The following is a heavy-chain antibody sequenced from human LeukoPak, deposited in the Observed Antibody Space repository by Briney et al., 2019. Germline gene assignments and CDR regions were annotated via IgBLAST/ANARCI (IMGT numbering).Heavy chain of an antibody. CDR2: ISAYNGIT. J-gene: IGHJ5*02. Sequence: ASVKVSCKASGYTFTSYGISWVRQAPGQGLEWMGWISAYNGITNYAQKLQGRVTMTTDTSTSTAYMELRSLRSDDTAVYYCARDRYQLLLYRISNWFDPWGQGTLVTVSS. CDR3: ARDRYQLLLYRISNWFDP. CDR1: GYTFTSYG. V-gene: IGHV1-18*01. D-gene: IGHD2-2*01.